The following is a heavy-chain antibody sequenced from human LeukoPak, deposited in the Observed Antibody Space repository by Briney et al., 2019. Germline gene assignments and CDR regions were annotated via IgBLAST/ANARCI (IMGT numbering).Heavy chain of an antibody. CDR3: ARGSRQLGL. CDR1: GFTFRSYW. D-gene: IGHD6-13*01. CDR2: IKEDGSEK. J-gene: IGHJ4*02. Sequence: GGSLRLSCAASGFTFRSYWMIWVRQAPGKGLEWVANIKEDGSEKYYVDSVKGRFTISRDNAKNSLYLQMNSLRAEDTAVYYCARGSRQLGLWGQGTLVTVSS. V-gene: IGHV3-7*03.